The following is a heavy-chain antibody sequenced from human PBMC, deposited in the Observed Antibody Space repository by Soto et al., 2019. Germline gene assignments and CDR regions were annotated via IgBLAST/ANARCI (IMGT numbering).Heavy chain of an antibody. D-gene: IGHD6-13*01. V-gene: IGHV1-18*01. CDR1: GYTFTSYG. J-gene: IGHJ4*02. CDR2: ISAYNGNT. Sequence: QVQLVQSGAEVKKPGASVKVSCKASGYTFTSYGISWVRQAPGQGLEWMGWISAYNGNTNYAQKLRGRISIPTDXSTSTAYMELRSLRSDDTAVYYCARDTSSWASFDYWGQGTLVTVSS. CDR3: ARDTSSWASFDY.